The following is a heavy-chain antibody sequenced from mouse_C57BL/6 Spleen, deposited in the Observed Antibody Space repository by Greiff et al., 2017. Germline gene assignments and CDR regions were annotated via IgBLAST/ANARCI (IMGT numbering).Heavy chain of an antibody. J-gene: IGHJ4*01. Sequence: EVMLVESGGGLVKPGGSLKLSCAASGFTFSSYAMSWVRQTPEKRLEWVATISDGGSYTYYPDNVKGRFTISRDNAKNNLYLQMSHLKSEDTAMYYCARDSSGTGAMDDWGQGTSVTVSS. CDR2: ISDGGSYT. CDR3: ARDSSGTGAMDD. V-gene: IGHV5-4*01. D-gene: IGHD3-2*02. CDR1: GFTFSSYA.